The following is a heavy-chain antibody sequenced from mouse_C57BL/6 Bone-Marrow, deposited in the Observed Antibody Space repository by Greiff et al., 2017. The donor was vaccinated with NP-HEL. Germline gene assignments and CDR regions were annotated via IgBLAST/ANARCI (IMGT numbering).Heavy chain of an antibody. Sequence: VQLQQPGTELVKPRASVKLSCKASGYTFTSYWMHWVKQRPGQGLEWIGNINPSNGGTNYNEKFKSKATLTVDKSSSTAYMQLSSLTSEDSAVYYCARREGSSGYWFAYWGQGTLVTVSA. V-gene: IGHV1-53*01. J-gene: IGHJ3*01. CDR1: GYTFTSYW. D-gene: IGHD3-2*02. CDR3: ARREGSSGYWFAY. CDR2: INPSNGGT.